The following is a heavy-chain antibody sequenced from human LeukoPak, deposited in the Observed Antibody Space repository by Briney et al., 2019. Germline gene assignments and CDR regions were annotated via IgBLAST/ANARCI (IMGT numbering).Heavy chain of an antibody. CDR3: ARAFTYYYDSSGYYIYY. CDR2: INPSGGST. D-gene: IGHD3-22*01. J-gene: IGHJ4*02. CDR1: GYTFTSYY. V-gene: IGHV1-46*01. Sequence: GASVKVSCEASGYTFTSYYMHWVRQAPGQGLEWMGIINPSGGSTSYAQKFQGRVTMTRDTSTSTVYMELSSLRSEDTAVYYCARAFTYYYDSSGYYIYYWGQGTLVTVSS.